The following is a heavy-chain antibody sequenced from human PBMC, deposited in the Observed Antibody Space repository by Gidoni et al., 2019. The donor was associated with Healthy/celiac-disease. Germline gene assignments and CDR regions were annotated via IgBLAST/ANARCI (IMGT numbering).Heavy chain of an antibody. Sequence: EVQLLESGGGLVQPGGSLRLSCAASGFTFRGYAMSWVRQAPGKGLEWVSAISGSGGSTYYADSVKGRFTISRDNSKNTLYLQMNSLRAEDTAVYYCAKDSSTWIQLWLFDYWGQGTLVTVSS. D-gene: IGHD5-18*01. J-gene: IGHJ4*02. CDR3: AKDSSTWIQLWLFDY. CDR2: ISGSGGST. V-gene: IGHV3-23*01. CDR1: GFTFRGYA.